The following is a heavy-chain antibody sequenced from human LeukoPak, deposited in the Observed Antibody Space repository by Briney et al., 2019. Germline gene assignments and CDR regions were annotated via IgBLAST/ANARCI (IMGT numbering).Heavy chain of an antibody. CDR3: AYSGSYGHLGY. J-gene: IGHJ4*02. CDR1: GGSISSNAYY. D-gene: IGHD1-26*01. CDR2: IYSSVST. V-gene: IGHV4-39*01. Sequence: SETLSLTCTVSGGSISSNAYYWAWIRQPPGKGLEWIGSIYSSVSTYYNPSLKSRVTISVDTSKNQFSLRLSSVTAAGTALYYCAYSGSYGHLGYWGQGIPVTVSS.